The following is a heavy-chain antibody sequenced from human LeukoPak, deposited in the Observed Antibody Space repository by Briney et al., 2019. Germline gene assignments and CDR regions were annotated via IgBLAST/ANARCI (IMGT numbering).Heavy chain of an antibody. V-gene: IGHV3-13*04. J-gene: IGHJ5*02. D-gene: IGHD3-16*01. CDR2: IGTAGDT. Sequence: PPGGSLRLSCAASGFTFSSYDMHWVRRPTGKGLEWVSTIGTAGDTYYPGSVKGRFTVSRENAKTSLYLQMNSLRAGDTAVYYCVGYNWFDPWGQGTLVTVSS. CDR1: GFTFSSYD. CDR3: VGYNWFDP.